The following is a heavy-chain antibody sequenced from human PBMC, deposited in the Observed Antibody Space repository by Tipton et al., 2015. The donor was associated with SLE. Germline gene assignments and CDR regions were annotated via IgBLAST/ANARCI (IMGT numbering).Heavy chain of an antibody. CDR3: ARRTPETRGYYYYMDV. D-gene: IGHD1-14*01. V-gene: IGHV1-18*01. Sequence: QLVQSGAEVMRPGASVKVSCKASGYTFSNYAITWVRQAPGQGLEWMGWISGYNGNTDYAQKLQGRVTMTTDTSTSTAYMELRSLRSDDTAVYYCARRTPETRGYYYYMDVWGKGTTVTVSS. J-gene: IGHJ6*03. CDR1: GYTFSNYA. CDR2: ISGYNGNT.